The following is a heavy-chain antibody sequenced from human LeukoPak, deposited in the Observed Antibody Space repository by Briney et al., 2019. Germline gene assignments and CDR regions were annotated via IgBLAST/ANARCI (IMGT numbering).Heavy chain of an antibody. Sequence: SXXLSLTCTVSGDSISNYYWSWIRQPPGKGLEWIGYIYYSGSTNYNPSLKSRVTISVDTSKNQFSLKLSSVTAADTAVYYCARYRNEALFAFDIWGQGTMVTVSS. D-gene: IGHD3-16*02. V-gene: IGHV4-59*01. J-gene: IGHJ3*02. CDR2: IYYSGST. CDR3: ARYRNEALFAFDI. CDR1: GDSISNYY.